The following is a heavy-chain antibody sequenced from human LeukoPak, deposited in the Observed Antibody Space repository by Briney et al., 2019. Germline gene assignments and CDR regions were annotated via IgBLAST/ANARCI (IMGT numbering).Heavy chain of an antibody. V-gene: IGHV4-59*01. CDR1: GDSIFNYY. CDR2: VHHSGRT. Sequence: PSETLSLTWNVSGDSIFNYYGSWIRQAPGKGLEWIGYVHHSGRTNSDPSLGSRVTMSVDTSTSQLSLNLTSVTTADTAVYFCARDLRAKYWGQGTLVFVSS. J-gene: IGHJ1*01. D-gene: IGHD4/OR15-4a*01. CDR3: ARDLRAKY.